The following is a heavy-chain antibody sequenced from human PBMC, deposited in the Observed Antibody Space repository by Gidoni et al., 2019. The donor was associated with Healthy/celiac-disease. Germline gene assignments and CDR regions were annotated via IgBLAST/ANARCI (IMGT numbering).Heavy chain of an antibody. CDR3: TTAPTFWEEFDY. J-gene: IGHJ4*02. CDR2: IKSKTDGGTT. D-gene: IGHD1-26*01. V-gene: IGHV3-15*01. CDR1: GFTFSNAW. Sequence: EVQLVESGGGLVKPGGSLRLSCAASGFTFSNAWMSWVRQAPGKGLEWVGRIKSKTDGGTTDYAAPVKGRFTISRDDSKNTLYLQMNSLKTEDTAVYYCTTAPTFWEEFDYWGQGTLVTVSS.